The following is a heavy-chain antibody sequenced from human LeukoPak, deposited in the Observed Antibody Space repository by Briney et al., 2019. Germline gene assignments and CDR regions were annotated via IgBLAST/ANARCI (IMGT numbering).Heavy chain of an antibody. D-gene: IGHD3-3*01. V-gene: IGHV4-34*01. CDR2: INHSGST. J-gene: IGHJ4*02. Sequence: PSETLSLTCAVYGGSFSGYYWSWIRQPPGKGLEWIGEINHSGSTSYNPSLKSRVTISVDTSKNQFSLKLSSVTAADTAVYYCARVRITIFGVVIRLRGPFDYWGQGTLVTVSS. CDR3: ARVRITIFGVVIRLRGPFDY. CDR1: GGSFSGYY.